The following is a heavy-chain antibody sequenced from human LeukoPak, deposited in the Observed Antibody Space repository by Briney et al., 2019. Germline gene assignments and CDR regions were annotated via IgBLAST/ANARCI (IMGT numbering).Heavy chain of an antibody. CDR2: IRYDGSNK. V-gene: IGHV3-30*02. CDR3: ARDWVAAAGSFDY. J-gene: IGHJ4*02. Sequence: PGGSLRLSCAASGFTFSSYGMHWVRQAPGKGLEWVAFIRYDGSNKYYADSVKGRFTISRDNSKNTLYLQMNSLRAEDTAVYYCARDWVAAAGSFDYWGQGTLVTVSS. CDR1: GFTFSSYG. D-gene: IGHD6-13*01.